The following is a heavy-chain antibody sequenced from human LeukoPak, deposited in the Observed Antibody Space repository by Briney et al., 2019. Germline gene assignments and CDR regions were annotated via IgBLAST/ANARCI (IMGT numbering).Heavy chain of an antibody. D-gene: IGHD3-3*01. CDR3: ASKSGDHYYDSWSGYGNDYYGMDV. CDR2: IYYSGST. V-gene: IGHV4-59*01. Sequence: SSETLSLTCTVSGGSISSYYWSWIRQPPGKGLEWIGYIYYSGSTNYNPSLRSRVTISVDTSKNQFSLKLTSVTAADTAMYYCASKSGDHYYDSWSGYGNDYYGMDVWGQGTTVTVSS. J-gene: IGHJ6*02. CDR1: GGSISSYY.